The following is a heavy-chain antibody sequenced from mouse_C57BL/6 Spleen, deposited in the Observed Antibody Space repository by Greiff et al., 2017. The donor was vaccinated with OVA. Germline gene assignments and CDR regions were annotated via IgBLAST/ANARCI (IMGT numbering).Heavy chain of an antibody. J-gene: IGHJ2*01. Sequence: EVQLVESGPGMVKPSPSLSLTCTVTGYSITSCYDWHWIRHFPGNKLEFMGFISYSGSTNYNPYLKSRISITHDTSKNHFILKLKSVTTEDTATYYCARGKDYYGSSLDYWGQGTTLTVSS. V-gene: IGHV3-1*01. D-gene: IGHD1-1*01. CDR3: ARGKDYYGSSLDY. CDR2: ISYSGST. CDR1: GYSITSCYD.